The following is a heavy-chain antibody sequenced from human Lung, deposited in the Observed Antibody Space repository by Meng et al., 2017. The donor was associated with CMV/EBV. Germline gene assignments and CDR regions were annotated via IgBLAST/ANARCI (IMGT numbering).Heavy chain of an antibody. J-gene: IGHJ5*02. D-gene: IGHD2-2*01. CDR2: INPNNGGP. CDR1: GYTFTGYY. Sequence: SVKVSXKASGYTFTGYYMHWVRQAPGQGLAWMGWINPNNGGPNYAQKFQGRVTMTGDTSVSTAYMELSRLRSDDTAVYYCARGVGYCSSTSCQVLFDPWGQGXLVTVSS. CDR3: ARGVGYCSSTSCQVLFDP. V-gene: IGHV1-2*02.